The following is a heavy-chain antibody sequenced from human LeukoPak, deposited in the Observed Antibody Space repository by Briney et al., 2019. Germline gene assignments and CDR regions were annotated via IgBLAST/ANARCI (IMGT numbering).Heavy chain of an antibody. D-gene: IGHD4-17*01. CDR3: ARVQLLYGDYPGHAFDI. CDR2: IYYSGST. V-gene: IGHV4-59*12. CDR1: GGSISSYY. J-gene: IGHJ3*02. Sequence: SSETLPLTCTVSGGSISSYYWSWIRQPPGKGLEWIGYIYYSGSTNYNPSLKSRVTISVDTSKNQFSLKLSSVTAADTAVYYCARVQLLYGDYPGHAFDIWGQGTMVTVSS.